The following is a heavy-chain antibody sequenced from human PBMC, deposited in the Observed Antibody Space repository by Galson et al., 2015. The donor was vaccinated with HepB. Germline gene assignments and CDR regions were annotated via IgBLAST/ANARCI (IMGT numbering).Heavy chain of an antibody. D-gene: IGHD3-3*01. V-gene: IGHV1-2*02. Sequence: SVKVSCKASGYIFTGYYMYWVRQAPGQGLECMGWINPNNGGTNYSQTFQGRVTMTSDPSISTAYMELSRLTSDDTAIYYCARSFDFWSGWYFFDYWGQGTLVTVSS. CDR1: GYIFTGYY. CDR2: INPNNGGT. J-gene: IGHJ4*02. CDR3: ARSFDFWSGWYFFDY.